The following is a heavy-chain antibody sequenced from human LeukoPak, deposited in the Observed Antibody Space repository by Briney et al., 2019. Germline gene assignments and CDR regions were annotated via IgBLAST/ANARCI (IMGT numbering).Heavy chain of an antibody. Sequence: PGGSLRLSCAASGFTFSNDAMSWVRQAPGKGLEWIGYIYYGVSTNYNPSLKSRVTISLDTSKKQISLKVRSVTAADMAIYYCARLLADNWFDPWGQGTLVTVSS. CDR3: ARLLADNWFDP. J-gene: IGHJ5*02. D-gene: IGHD6-13*01. CDR1: GFTFSNDA. CDR2: IYYGVST. V-gene: IGHV4-59*08.